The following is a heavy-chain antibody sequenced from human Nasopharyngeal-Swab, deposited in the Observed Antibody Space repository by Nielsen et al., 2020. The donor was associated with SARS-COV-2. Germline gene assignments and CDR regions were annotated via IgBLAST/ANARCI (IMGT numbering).Heavy chain of an antibody. CDR2: ISGSGGST. Sequence: GESLKISCAASGFTFSSYAMSWVRQAPRKGLEWVSTISGSGGSTYYADSVKGRFTISRDNSKNTLYLQMNSLRAEDTAVYYCAKVPSIYYGMDVWGQGTTVTVSS. V-gene: IGHV3-23*01. D-gene: IGHD6-6*01. CDR1: GFTFSSYA. J-gene: IGHJ6*02. CDR3: AKVPSIYYGMDV.